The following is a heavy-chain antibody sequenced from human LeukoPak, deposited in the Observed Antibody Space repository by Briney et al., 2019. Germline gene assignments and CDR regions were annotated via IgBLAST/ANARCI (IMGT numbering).Heavy chain of an antibody. V-gene: IGHV3-7*01. Sequence: GGSLRLSCAASGFIFTNYFMSWVRQAPGKGLEWVASIKHDGSEKYYVDSVRGRFTISGDNTMNSLYLQMSSLRAEDTAVYYCATDRGWRTSGYYLYYFEYWGQGTLVTYSS. D-gene: IGHD3-3*01. J-gene: IGHJ4*02. CDR2: IKHDGSEK. CDR1: GFIFTNYF. CDR3: ATDRGWRTSGYYLYYFEY.